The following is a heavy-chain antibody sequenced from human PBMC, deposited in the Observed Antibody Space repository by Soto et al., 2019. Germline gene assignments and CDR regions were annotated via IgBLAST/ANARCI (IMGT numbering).Heavy chain of an antibody. CDR3: ARADCTGAYCYSWPFNYGVDV. V-gene: IGHV3-33*08. D-gene: IGHD2-15*01. CDR2: IWYDGSNK. J-gene: IGHJ6*02. CDR1: GFTFNTYG. Sequence: QVQLVESGGGVVQPGGSLRLSCTTSGFTFNTYGMHWVRQAPGKGLEWGAIIWYDGSNKYYADSVKGRFTISRDNSKNTLYLQMNSLRAEDTALCHCARADCTGAYCYSWPFNYGVDVWGQGATVTVSS.